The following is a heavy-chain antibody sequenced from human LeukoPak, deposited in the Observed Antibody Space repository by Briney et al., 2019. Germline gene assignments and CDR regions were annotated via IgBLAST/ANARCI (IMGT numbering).Heavy chain of an antibody. CDR2: IYSGGST. Sequence: SGGSLRLSCAASGFTVSSNYMSWVRQAPGKGLEWVSVIYSGGSTYYADSVKGRFTISRDNSKNTLYLQMDSLRAEDTAVYYCARIGGSYHTYYYYYYMDVWGKGTTVTISS. CDR1: GFTVSSNY. CDR3: ARIGGSYHTYYYYYYMDV. V-gene: IGHV3-53*01. J-gene: IGHJ6*03. D-gene: IGHD1-26*01.